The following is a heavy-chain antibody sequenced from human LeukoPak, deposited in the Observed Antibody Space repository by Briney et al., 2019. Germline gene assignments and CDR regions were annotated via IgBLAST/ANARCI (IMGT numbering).Heavy chain of an antibody. Sequence: SETLSLTCTVSGGPISNSSSYWGWIRQPPGKGLEWIGTIYYGGNTYYNPSLKSRVTISVDTSKNQFSLKLSSVTAADTAVYYCATTTVVTSGFDYWGQGTLVTVSS. CDR3: ATTTVVTSGFDY. V-gene: IGHV4-39*01. D-gene: IGHD4-23*01. CDR1: GGPISNSSSY. J-gene: IGHJ4*02. CDR2: IYYGGNT.